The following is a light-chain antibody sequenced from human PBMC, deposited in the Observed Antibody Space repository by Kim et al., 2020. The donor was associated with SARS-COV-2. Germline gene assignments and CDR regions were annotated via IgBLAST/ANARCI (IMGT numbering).Light chain of an antibody. J-gene: IGKJ4*01. CDR3: QQYYSTPRVS. CDR2: GAF. CDR1: QDIGNS. Sequence: SVGNGATISCRASQDIGNSVAWYQHRPGKAPKLLVYGAFRLESGVPSRFSGAVSGTDYSLIISSLQPEDFATYFCQQYYSTPRVSFGGGTKVDIK. V-gene: IGKV1-NL1*01.